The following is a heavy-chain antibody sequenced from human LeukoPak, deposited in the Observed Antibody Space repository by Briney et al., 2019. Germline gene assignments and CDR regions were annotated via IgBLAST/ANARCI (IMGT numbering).Heavy chain of an antibody. J-gene: IGHJ4*02. Sequence: SETLSLSCTVSGGSVSSYSWSWIRQPAGKGLEWIGRIYASGNTNYSPSLKSRVTMSLDTSKNQFSLNLSSVTAADTAVYYCARAHDCSSGCYRFFDYWGQGTLVTVSS. CDR2: IYASGNT. D-gene: IGHD6-19*01. V-gene: IGHV4-4*07. CDR1: GGSVSSYS. CDR3: ARAHDCSSGCYRFFDY.